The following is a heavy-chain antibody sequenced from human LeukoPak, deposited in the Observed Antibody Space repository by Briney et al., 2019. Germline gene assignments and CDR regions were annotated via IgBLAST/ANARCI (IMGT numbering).Heavy chain of an antibody. V-gene: IGHV3-30*03. CDR1: GFTFSSYG. J-gene: IGHJ4*02. CDR3: ATGFDWFEADY. D-gene: IGHD3-9*01. CDR2: ISYDGSNK. Sequence: GGSLRLSCAASGFTFSSYGMHWVRQAPGKGLEWVAVISYDGSNKYYADSVKGRFTISRDNSKNTLYLQMNSLRAEDTAVYYCATGFDWFEADYWGQGTLVTVSS.